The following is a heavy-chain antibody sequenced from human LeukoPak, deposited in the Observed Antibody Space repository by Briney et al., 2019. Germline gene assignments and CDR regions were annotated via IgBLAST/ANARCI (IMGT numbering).Heavy chain of an antibody. CDR1: GFTVSSNY. CDR2: IYSGGST. J-gene: IGHJ6*03. CDR3: ARDSGSSSSHYYYYYYMDV. D-gene: IGHD6-6*01. V-gene: IGHV3-66*02. Sequence: GGSLRLSCAASGFTVSSNYMSWVRQAPGKGLEWVSVIYSGGSTYYADSVKGRFTISRDNSKNTLYLQMNSLRAEDTAVYYCARDSGSSSSHYYYYYYMDVWAKGPRSPSP.